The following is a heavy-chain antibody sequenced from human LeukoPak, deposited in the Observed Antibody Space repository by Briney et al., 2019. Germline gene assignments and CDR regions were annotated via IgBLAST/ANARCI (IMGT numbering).Heavy chain of an antibody. V-gene: IGHV3-74*01. CDR3: ARAAYCGGDCHYNFDY. D-gene: IGHD2-21*02. CDR1: GFTFSSYW. J-gene: IGHJ4*02. Sequence: GGSLRLSCAASGFTFSSYWMNWVRQAPGKGLVWVSRIKSDGSRTNYADSVKGRFTISRDNAKNTLYMQMSSLRAEDTAVYYCARAAYCGGDCHYNFDYWGQGTLVTVSS. CDR2: IKSDGSRT.